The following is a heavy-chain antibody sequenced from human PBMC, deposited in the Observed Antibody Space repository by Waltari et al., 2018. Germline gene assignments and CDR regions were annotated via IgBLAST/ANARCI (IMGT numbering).Heavy chain of an antibody. D-gene: IGHD2-2*02. CDR1: GGSISSYY. V-gene: IGHV4-59*13. CDR2: IYYRGRT. J-gene: IGHJ6*03. Sequence: QVQLQESGPGLVKPSETLSLTCTVSGGSISSYYWSWIRQPPGKGLEWIGYIYYRGRTTSNPPIKVRFTISVETSKNRVSLKLSSGTAADTAVYYCARGLVVPAAILYYYYYMDVWGKGTTVTVSS. CDR3: ARGLVVPAAILYYYYYMDV.